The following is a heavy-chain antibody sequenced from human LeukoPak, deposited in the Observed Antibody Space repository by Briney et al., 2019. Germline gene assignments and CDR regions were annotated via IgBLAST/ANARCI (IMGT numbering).Heavy chain of an antibody. Sequence: PGGSLRLSCAASGFTVSSNEMSWVRQAPGKGLEWVSSISGGSTYCADSRKGRFTISRDNSKNTLHLQMNSLRAEDTAVYYCARTLGYCRGGSCYAQLDYWGQGTLVTASS. J-gene: IGHJ4*02. V-gene: IGHV3-38-3*01. CDR1: GFTVSSNE. CDR3: ARTLGYCRGGSCYAQLDY. D-gene: IGHD2-15*01. CDR2: ISGGST.